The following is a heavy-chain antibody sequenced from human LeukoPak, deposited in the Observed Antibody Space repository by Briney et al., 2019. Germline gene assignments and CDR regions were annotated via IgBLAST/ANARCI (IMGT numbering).Heavy chain of an antibody. J-gene: IGHJ4*02. CDR1: GFTFSTYD. V-gene: IGHV3-23*01. D-gene: IGHD3-3*01. CDR3: ARDFWSGSPG. Sequence: GGSLRLSCAASGFTFSTYDMSWVRQTPGKGLEWVSAISGTHAGRQGTTYYADSVKGRFTISRDNAKNSLYLQMNSLRVEDTAVYYCARDFWSGSPGWGQGTLVTVSS. CDR2: ISGTHAGRQGTT.